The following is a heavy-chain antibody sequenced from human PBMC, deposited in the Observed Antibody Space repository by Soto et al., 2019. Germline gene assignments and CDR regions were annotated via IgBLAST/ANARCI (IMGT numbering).Heavy chain of an antibody. D-gene: IGHD5-12*01. CDR1: GYTFTSYG. V-gene: IGHV1-18*01. Sequence: QVQLVQSGAEVKKPGASVKVSCKASGYTFTSYGISWVRQAPGQGLEWMGWISAYNGNTNYAQKLQGRVTMTTDTSTSTAYVELRSVRSDDTAVYYCARDGGGGYDYRDLGWFDPWGQGTLVTVSS. CDR2: ISAYNGNT. J-gene: IGHJ5*02. CDR3: ARDGGGGYDYRDLGWFDP.